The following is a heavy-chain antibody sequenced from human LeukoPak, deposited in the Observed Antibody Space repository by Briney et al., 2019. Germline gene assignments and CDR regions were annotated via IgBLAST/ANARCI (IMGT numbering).Heavy chain of an antibody. J-gene: IGHJ6*03. CDR1: GFIFSTYA. CDR3: ARDSSSSWDGYMDV. Sequence: GGSLRLSCSASGFIFSTYAMNWVRQDPGKGREGVAVISYDGNNKDYADSVKGRFTISRDNSENTLHLQMNSLRAEDTAVYYCARDSSSSWDGYMDVWGKGTTVTVSS. CDR2: ISYDGNNK. V-gene: IGHV3-30-3*01. D-gene: IGHD6-13*01.